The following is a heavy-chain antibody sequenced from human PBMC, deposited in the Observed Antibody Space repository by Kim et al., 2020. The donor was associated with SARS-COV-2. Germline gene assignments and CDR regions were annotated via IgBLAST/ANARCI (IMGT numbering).Heavy chain of an antibody. J-gene: IGHJ4*02. CDR2: ISSSSSYI. CDR3: ARVLTSGWSDLDY. Sequence: GGSLRLSCAASGFTFSSYSMNWVRQAPGKGLEWISSISSSSSYIYYADSVKGRFTISRDNARASLYLQMNSLRAEDTAVYYCARVLTSGWSDLDYWGQGT. CDR1: GFTFSSYS. D-gene: IGHD6-19*01. V-gene: IGHV3-21*04.